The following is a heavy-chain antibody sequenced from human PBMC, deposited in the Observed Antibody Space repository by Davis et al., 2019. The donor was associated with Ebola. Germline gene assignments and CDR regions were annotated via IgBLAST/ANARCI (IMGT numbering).Heavy chain of an antibody. J-gene: IGHJ3*02. CDR1: GDTLTSYA. CDR3: AAGGIGGGFDI. D-gene: IGHD2-15*01. CDR2: IIPVFRTA. V-gene: IGHV1-69*06. Sequence: SVKVSCKAVGDTLTSYAMTWVRQAPGQGLEWMGGIIPVFRTASYAQRFQDRVTMTEDTSTDTAYMELSSLRSEDTAIYYCAAGGIGGGFDIWGQGTMVTVSS.